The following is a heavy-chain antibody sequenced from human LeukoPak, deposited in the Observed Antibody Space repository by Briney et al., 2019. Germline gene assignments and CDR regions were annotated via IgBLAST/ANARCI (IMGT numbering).Heavy chain of an antibody. CDR2: INPNSGGT. CDR1: GYTFTGYY. D-gene: IGHD6-13*01. J-gene: IGHJ4*02. Sequence: ASVKVSCKASGYTFTGYYMHWVRQAPGQGLEWMGWINPNSGGTNYAQKFQGRVTMTRDTSISTAYMELSRLRSDDTAVYYCARVPPAIAAAAEDDYWGQGTLVTVSS. CDR3: ARVPPAIAAAAEDDY. V-gene: IGHV1-2*02.